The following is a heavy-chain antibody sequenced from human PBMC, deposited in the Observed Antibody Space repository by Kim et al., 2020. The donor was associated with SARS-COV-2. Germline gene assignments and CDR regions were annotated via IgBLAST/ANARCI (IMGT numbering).Heavy chain of an antibody. V-gene: IGHV3-21*01. D-gene: IGHD3-16*01. Sequence: GGSLRLSCAASGFTFSSNNINWVRQAPGKGLEWVSPISSTSDYIYYADSVKGRFTISRDNAKNSLYLQMNSLRAEDTAVYYCARARWTPNYDFDYWGQGTLVTVSS. CDR1: GFTFSSNN. CDR3: ARARWTPNYDFDY. CDR2: ISSTSDYI. J-gene: IGHJ4*02.